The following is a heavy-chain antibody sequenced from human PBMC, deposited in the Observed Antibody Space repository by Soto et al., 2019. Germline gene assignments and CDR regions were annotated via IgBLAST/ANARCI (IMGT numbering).Heavy chain of an antibody. J-gene: IGHJ4*02. Sequence: GGSLRLSCAASGFTFSSYAMSWVRQAPGKGLEWVSAISGSGGSTYYADSVKGRFTISRDNSKNTLYLQMNSLRAEDTAVYYCAKVGSRSDDYIWGSYRYTPVGPSTPFDYWGQGTLVTVSS. V-gene: IGHV3-23*01. D-gene: IGHD3-16*02. CDR3: AKVGSRSDDYIWGSYRYTPVGPSTPFDY. CDR1: GFTFSSYA. CDR2: ISGSGGST.